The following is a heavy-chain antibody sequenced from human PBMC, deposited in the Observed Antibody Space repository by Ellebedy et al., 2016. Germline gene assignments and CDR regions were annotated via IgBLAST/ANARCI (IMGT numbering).Heavy chain of an antibody. J-gene: IGHJ6*03. V-gene: IGHV1-8*01. CDR2: MNPNDGAT. D-gene: IGHD4-11*01. Sequence: ASVKVSXKASGYTFTSYDINWVRQATGQGPEWMGWMNPNDGATGYAQRFRGRVSMTEDTSTDTAYMELSSLRSEDTAVYYCATTPTVTTSDYYYYYMDVWGKGTTVTVSS. CDR3: ATTPTVTTSDYYYYYMDV. CDR1: GYTFTSYD.